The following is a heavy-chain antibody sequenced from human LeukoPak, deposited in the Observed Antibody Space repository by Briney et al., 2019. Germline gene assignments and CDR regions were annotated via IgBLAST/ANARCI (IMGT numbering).Heavy chain of an antibody. V-gene: IGHV3-23*01. Sequence: GGSLRLSCAASGFTFTSYSMSWVRQAPGKGPEWVSGTSDRGDYTYYADSVKGRFTISRDSSKNTLFLQMNSLRAEDTALYFCARKAQYNGHYPLDYWGQGTLVTVSS. CDR3: ARKAQYNGHYPLDY. J-gene: IGHJ4*02. CDR1: GFTFTSYS. CDR2: TSDRGDYT. D-gene: IGHD1-7*01.